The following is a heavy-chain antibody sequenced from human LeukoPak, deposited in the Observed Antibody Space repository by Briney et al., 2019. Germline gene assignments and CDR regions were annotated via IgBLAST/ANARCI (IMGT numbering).Heavy chain of an antibody. J-gene: IGHJ4*02. CDR2: IYYSGAT. Sequence: SETLSLTCTLSGGSISTYYWNWIRQPPGEGLEWIGYIYYSGATNYNPSLKSRVTISVDTSKNQFSLKLSSVTAADTAVYYCARGVYIAAAQYGFWGQGTLVTVSS. CDR3: ARGVYIAAAQYGF. V-gene: IGHV4-59*01. D-gene: IGHD6-13*01. CDR1: GGSISTYY.